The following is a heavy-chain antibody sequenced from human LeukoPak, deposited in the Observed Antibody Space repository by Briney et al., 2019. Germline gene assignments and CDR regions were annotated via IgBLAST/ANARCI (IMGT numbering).Heavy chain of an antibody. CDR3: ARSDTPNEY. CDR2: MSNSGDTI. V-gene: IGHV3-11*04. CDR1: GFTFSDYY. Sequence: GGSLRLSCAASGFTFSDYYMSWIRQAPGEGLEWVSYMSNSGDTIHYADSVKGRFTISRDNAKNSLYLQMNSLRAEDTAVYYCARSDTPNEYWGQGTLVTVSS. J-gene: IGHJ4*02. D-gene: IGHD5-18*01.